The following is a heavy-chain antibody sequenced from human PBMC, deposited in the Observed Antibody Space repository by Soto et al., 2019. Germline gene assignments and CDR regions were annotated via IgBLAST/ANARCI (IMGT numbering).Heavy chain of an antibody. CDR3: ARDGLYAGQTTDDYYYYGMDV. J-gene: IGHJ6*02. CDR1: GGTFSSYA. Sequence: SVKVSCKASGGTFSSYAISWVRQAPGQGLEWMGGIIPIFGTANYAQKFQGRVTITADESTSTAYMELSSLRSEDTAVYYCARDGLYAGQTTDDYYYYGMDVWG. D-gene: IGHD1-1*01. CDR2: IIPIFGTA. V-gene: IGHV1-69*13.